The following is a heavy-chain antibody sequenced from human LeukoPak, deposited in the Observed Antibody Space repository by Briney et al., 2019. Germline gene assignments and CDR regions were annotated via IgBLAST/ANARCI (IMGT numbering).Heavy chain of an antibody. V-gene: IGHV3-11*01. D-gene: IGHD3-10*01. CDR2: ISSSGSTI. CDR1: GFTFSDYY. CDR3: AKSVRGVIIPDY. Sequence: AGGSLRLSCAASGFTFSDYYMSWIRQAPGKGLEWVSYISSSGSTIYYADSVKGRFTISRDNAKNSLYLQMNSLRAEDTAVYYCAKSVRGVIIPDYWGQGTLVTVSS. J-gene: IGHJ4*02.